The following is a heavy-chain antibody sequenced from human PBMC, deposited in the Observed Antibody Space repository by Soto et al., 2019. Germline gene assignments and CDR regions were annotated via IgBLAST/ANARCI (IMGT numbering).Heavy chain of an antibody. V-gene: IGHV3-11*01. CDR1: GFTFSDYY. CDR3: ARDQTHYYDSSGLDY. J-gene: IGHJ4*02. CDR2: ISSSGSTI. Sequence: LRLSCAASGFTFSDYYMSWIRQAPGKGLEWVSYISSSGSTIYYADSVKGRFTISRDNAKNSLYLQMNSLRAEDTAVYYCARDQTHYYDSSGLDYWGQGTLVTVSS. D-gene: IGHD3-22*01.